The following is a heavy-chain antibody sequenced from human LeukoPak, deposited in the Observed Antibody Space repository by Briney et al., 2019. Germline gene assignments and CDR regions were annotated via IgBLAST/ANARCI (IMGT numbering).Heavy chain of an antibody. CDR1: GFTFSSYS. V-gene: IGHV3-21*01. D-gene: IGHD5-12*01. CDR3: ARGGSGYDGLNWFDP. J-gene: IGHJ5*02. CDR2: SSSSSNYV. Sequence: GGSLRLSCAASGFTFSSYSMNWVRQAPGKGLEWVSSSSSSSNYVYYEDSVKGRFTVSRDNAKNSLYLQMNSLRAEDTAVFYCARGGSGYDGLNWFDPWGQGTLATVSS.